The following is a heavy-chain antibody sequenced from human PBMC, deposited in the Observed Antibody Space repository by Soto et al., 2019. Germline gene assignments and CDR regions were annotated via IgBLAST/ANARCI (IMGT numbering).Heavy chain of an antibody. D-gene: IGHD3-10*01. CDR2: NIPNFDTH. J-gene: IGHJ6*02. CDR3: AVAMVREILIFESSGMHV. Sequence: QVHLVQSGAEVKKPGSSVKVSCKTSGGSFNNYAVSWVRQAPGQGLEWMGGNIPNFDTHNYAQKFQDRVTIIADESTSTVYMKLRSLRSNDTAVYYCAVAMVREILIFESSGMHVWGQGTTVIVSS. CDR1: GGSFNNYA. V-gene: IGHV1-69*01.